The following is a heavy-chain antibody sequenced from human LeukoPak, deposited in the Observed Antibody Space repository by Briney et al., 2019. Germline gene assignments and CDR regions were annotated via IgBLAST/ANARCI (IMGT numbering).Heavy chain of an antibody. Sequence: KPSDTLSLTCTVSGGSISSSSYYWGWIRQPPGKGLECISSIYYSASTYYNPSLKSRVTISVDTSKNQFSLKLSSVTAADTAVYYCARPYYSSGWYQNLFDPWGQGTLVTVSS. J-gene: IGHJ5*02. D-gene: IGHD6-19*01. V-gene: IGHV4-39*01. CDR3: ARPYYSSGWYQNLFDP. CDR1: GGSISSSSYY. CDR2: IYYSAST.